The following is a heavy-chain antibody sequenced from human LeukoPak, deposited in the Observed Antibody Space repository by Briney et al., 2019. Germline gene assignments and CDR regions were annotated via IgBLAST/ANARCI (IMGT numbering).Heavy chain of an antibody. D-gene: IGHD6-13*01. CDR2: IWYDGSTK. J-gene: IGHJ4*02. CDR3: ASPGDSSSWAYFDY. Sequence: PGRSLRLSCAASGFTFSSYAMHWVRQAPGKGLEWVAVIWYDGSTKYYADSVGGRFTISRDNSKNTLYLQMNSLRAEDTAVYYCASPGDSSSWAYFDYWGQGTLVAVSS. CDR1: GFTFSSYA. V-gene: IGHV3-33*01.